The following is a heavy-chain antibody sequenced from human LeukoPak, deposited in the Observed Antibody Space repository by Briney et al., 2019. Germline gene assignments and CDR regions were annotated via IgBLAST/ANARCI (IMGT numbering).Heavy chain of an antibody. CDR3: ARHSTGGQYWYFDL. Sequence: SETLSLTCTVSGGSFSSHYWSWIRQPPGKGLEWIAYIYYSGSTNYNPSLKSRVTISVDTSESQFSLRLSSVTAADTAVYYCARHSTGGQYWYFDLWGRGTLVTVSS. CDR1: GGSFSSHY. D-gene: IGHD3-16*01. J-gene: IGHJ2*01. CDR2: IYYSGST. V-gene: IGHV4-59*08.